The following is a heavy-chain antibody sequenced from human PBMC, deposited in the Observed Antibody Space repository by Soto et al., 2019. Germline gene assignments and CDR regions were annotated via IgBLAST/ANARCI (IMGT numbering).Heavy chain of an antibody. CDR1: GYTFTSYG. CDR2: IRPYTGNT. J-gene: IGHJ4*02. V-gene: IGHV1-18*01. CDR3: ARGAPPELY. Sequence: QVQLVQSGAEMKKPGASVKVSCKASGYTFTSYGISWVRQAPGQGLEWMGWIRPYTGNTNYAQRLQGRVTMTTDTSASTAYMALRSLRSDDTAVYSCARGAPPELYWGQGTLVTVSS. D-gene: IGHD1-7*01.